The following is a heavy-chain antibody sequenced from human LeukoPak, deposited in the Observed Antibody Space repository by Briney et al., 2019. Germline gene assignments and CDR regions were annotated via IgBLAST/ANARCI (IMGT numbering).Heavy chain of an antibody. CDR1: GYTFTSYG. Sequence: ASVKVSCKASGYTFTSYGISWVRQAPGQGLEGRGWISAYNGNTNYAQKLQGRVTMTTDTSTSTAYMELRSLRSDDTAVYYCARDRLLLWFGELFDNWFDPWGQGTLVTVSS. V-gene: IGHV1-18*01. CDR2: ISAYNGNT. CDR3: ARDRLLLWFGELFDNWFDP. J-gene: IGHJ5*02. D-gene: IGHD3-10*01.